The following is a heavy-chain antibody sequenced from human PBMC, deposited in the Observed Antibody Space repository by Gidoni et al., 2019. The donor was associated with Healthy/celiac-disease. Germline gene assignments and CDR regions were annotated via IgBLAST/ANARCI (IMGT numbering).Heavy chain of an antibody. Sequence: EVQLVPSGPAVQKPGESLRNSCKRSGYSFTSSWISWVRQMPGKGLEWMGRIDPSDSYTNYSPSCQGQVTISADKSISTAYLQGSSLKASDTAMYYCARSIGWFDPWGQGTLVTVSS. V-gene: IGHV5-10-1*03. J-gene: IGHJ5*02. D-gene: IGHD2-15*01. CDR1: GYSFTSSW. CDR2: IDPSDSYT. CDR3: ARSIGWFDP.